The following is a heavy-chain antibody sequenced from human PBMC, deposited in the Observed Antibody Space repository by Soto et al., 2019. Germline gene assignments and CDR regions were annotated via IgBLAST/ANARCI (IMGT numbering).Heavy chain of an antibody. V-gene: IGHV3-23*01. CDR2: ISGSGGHT. CDR3: AKEGSYMGGAFDI. D-gene: IGHD3-16*01. Sequence: EVQLLESGGHLVQPGGSQRLSCTSSGISFSTYAMSWVRQAPGKGLEWVSGISGSGGHTYYEDSVKGRFTISRDSSKNTLYLQMNSLRDEDTAVYYCAKEGSYMGGAFDIWGPGTMVTVSS. CDR1: GISFSTYA. J-gene: IGHJ3*02.